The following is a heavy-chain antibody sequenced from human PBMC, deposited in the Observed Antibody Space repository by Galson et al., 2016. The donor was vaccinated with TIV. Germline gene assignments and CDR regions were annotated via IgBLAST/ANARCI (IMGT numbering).Heavy chain of an antibody. Sequence: QSGAEVKKPGESLKISCKGSGYSFTNYWIAWVRQMPGKGLEWMGIIYPDDSDTRYSPSFQGQVTISANQSISTAYVQWRSLKASDTAMYFCARHPLSRAFDIWCQGTVVTVSS. CDR3: ARHPLSRAFDI. CDR1: GYSFTNYW. J-gene: IGHJ3*02. V-gene: IGHV5-51*01. CDR2: IYPDDSDT.